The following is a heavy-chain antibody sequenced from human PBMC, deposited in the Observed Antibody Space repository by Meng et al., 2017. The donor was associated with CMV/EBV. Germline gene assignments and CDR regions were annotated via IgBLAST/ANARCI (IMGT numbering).Heavy chain of an antibody. CDR1: GFTFSSYG. Sequence: GESLKISCAASGFTFSSYGMHWVRQAPGKGLEWVAVIWYDGSNKYYADSVKGRFTISRDNSKNTLYLQMNSLRAEDTAVYYCAKDEYSSSSVAFDIWGQGTMVTVSS. CDR2: IWYDGSNK. J-gene: IGHJ3*02. D-gene: IGHD6-6*01. V-gene: IGHV3-33*06. CDR3: AKDEYSSSSVAFDI.